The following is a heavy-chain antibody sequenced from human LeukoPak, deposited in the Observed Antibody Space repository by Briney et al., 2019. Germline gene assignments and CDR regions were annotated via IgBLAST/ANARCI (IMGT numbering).Heavy chain of an antibody. J-gene: IGHJ4*02. V-gene: IGHV3-9*01. CDR1: GFTFDDYA. Sequence: PGGSLRLSCAASGFTFDDYAMHWVRQAPAKGLDWVSGISWNSGSIGYADSVKGRFTISRDNAKNSLYLQMNSLRAEDTAVYYCARDCELKCDYWGQGTLVTVSS. CDR3: ARDCELKCDY. CDR2: ISWNSGSI. D-gene: IGHD1-26*01.